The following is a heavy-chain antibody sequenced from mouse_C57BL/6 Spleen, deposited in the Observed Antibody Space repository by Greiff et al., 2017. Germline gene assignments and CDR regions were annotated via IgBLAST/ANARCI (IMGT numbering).Heavy chain of an antibody. CDR1: GYTFTSYW. J-gene: IGHJ2*01. V-gene: IGHV1-69*01. D-gene: IGHD2-14*01. Sequence: QVQLKQPGAELVMPGASVKLSCKASGYTFTSYWMHWVKQRPGQGLEWIGEIDPSDSYTNYNQKFKGKSTLTVDKSSSPAYMQLSSLTSEDSAVYYSAKQKVPFYFDYWGQGTTLTVSS. CDR2: IDPSDSYT. CDR3: AKQKVPFYFDY.